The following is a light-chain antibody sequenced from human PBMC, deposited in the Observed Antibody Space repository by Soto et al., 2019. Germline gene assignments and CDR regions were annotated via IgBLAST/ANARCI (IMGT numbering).Light chain of an antibody. CDR1: QSVSSGY. J-gene: IGKJ3*01. CDR2: GTS. CDR3: QQYRSSPFT. Sequence: EIVLTQSPGTLSLSPGERATLSCRASQSVSSGYLAWYQQKPGQAPRLIIYGTSRRATGIPDRFSGSGSGTDFTLTISRLEPEDFAVYYCQQYRSSPFTFGPGTKVDIK. V-gene: IGKV3-20*01.